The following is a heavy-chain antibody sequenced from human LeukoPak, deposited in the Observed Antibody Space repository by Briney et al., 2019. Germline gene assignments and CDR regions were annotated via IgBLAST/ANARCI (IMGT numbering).Heavy chain of an antibody. Sequence: ASVKVSCTASGYTFTSYGISWVRQAPGQGLEWMGWISAYNGNTNYAQKLQGRVTMTTDTSTSTAYMELRSLRSDDTAVYYCARGDTGYCSSTSCYDYYYYGMDVWGQGTTVTVSS. CDR2: ISAYNGNT. V-gene: IGHV1-18*01. CDR1: GYTFTSYG. CDR3: ARGDTGYCSSTSCYDYYYYGMDV. D-gene: IGHD2-2*01. J-gene: IGHJ6*02.